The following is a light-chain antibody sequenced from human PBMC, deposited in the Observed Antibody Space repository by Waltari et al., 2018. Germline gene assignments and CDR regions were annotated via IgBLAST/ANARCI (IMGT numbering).Light chain of an antibody. CDR3: QQLNSYPLT. V-gene: IGKV1-9*01. J-gene: IGKJ4*01. CDR1: QGISTY. CDR2: AAS. Sequence: DIQLTQSPSFLSASVGDRVTITCRASQGISTYLAWYQQKQGKAPKLLIYAASSLQSGVPSRFIGGGSGTHFTLTISSLQPEDFASYHCQQLNSYPLTFGGGTKVEIK.